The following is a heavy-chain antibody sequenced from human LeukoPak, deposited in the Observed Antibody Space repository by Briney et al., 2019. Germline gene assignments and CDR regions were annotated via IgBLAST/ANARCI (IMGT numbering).Heavy chain of an antibody. Sequence: SSVKVSCKASGGTFGSYVISWVRQAPGQGLEWMGGIIPIFGTAHYAQTFQGRLTITADESTSTVYMEMSSLRSEDTAMYYCAKEGDTALVTGYFDLWGRGSLVTASA. J-gene: IGHJ2*01. V-gene: IGHV1-69*01. CDR1: GGTFGSYV. D-gene: IGHD5-18*01. CDR2: IIPIFGTA. CDR3: AKEGDTALVTGYFDL.